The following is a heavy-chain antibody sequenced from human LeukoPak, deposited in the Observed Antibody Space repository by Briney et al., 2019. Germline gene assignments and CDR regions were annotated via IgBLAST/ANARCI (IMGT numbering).Heavy chain of an antibody. D-gene: IGHD1-26*01. CDR2: TRNKANSYIT. CDR1: GFTFSDHF. Sequence: GGSLRLSCAASGFTFSDHFLDWVRQAPGKGPEWVGRTRNKANSYITECAASVKGRFTISRDGSKNSLYLQMSSLKTDDTAMYYCASIRGTFGYWGQGTLVTVSS. CDR3: ASIRGTFGY. V-gene: IGHV3-72*01. J-gene: IGHJ4*02.